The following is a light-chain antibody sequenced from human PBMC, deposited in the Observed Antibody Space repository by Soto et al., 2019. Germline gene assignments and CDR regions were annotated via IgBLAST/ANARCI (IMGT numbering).Light chain of an antibody. CDR2: GAS. CDR1: QSVSTN. V-gene: IGKV3-15*01. CDR3: QQRSNWPLT. Sequence: EIVMTQSPATLSVSPGERATLSCRASQSVSTNLAWYQQKPGQAPRLLMYGASTRATGVPASFSGSGSGTEFILTISSLQSEDFAVYYCQQRSNWPLTFGGGTKVDIK. J-gene: IGKJ4*01.